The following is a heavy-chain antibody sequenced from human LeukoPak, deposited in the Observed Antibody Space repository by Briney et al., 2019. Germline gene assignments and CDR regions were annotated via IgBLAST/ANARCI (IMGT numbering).Heavy chain of an antibody. CDR2: MNPNSGNT. CDR3: ARGRSRENWFDP. J-gene: IGHJ5*02. Sequence: ASVKVSCKASGYTFTSYDINWVRQATGQGLEWMGWMNPNSGNTGHAQKFQGRVTITRNTSISTAYMELSSLRSEDTAVYYCARGRSRENWFDPWGQGTLVTVSS. CDR1: GYTFTSYD. V-gene: IGHV1-8*03.